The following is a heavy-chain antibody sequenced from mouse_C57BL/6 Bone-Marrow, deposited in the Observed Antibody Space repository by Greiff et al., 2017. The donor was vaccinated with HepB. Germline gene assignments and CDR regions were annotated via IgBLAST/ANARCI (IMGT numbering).Heavy chain of an antibody. D-gene: IGHD1-1*01. J-gene: IGHJ4*01. CDR1: GYTFTSYG. Sequence: VQLKESGAELARPGASVKLSCKASGYTFTSYGISWVKQRTGQGLEWIGEIYPRSGNTYYNEKFKGKATLTADKSSSTAYMELRSLTSEDSAVYFCAILLLRSLGAMDYWGQGTSVTVSS. CDR2: IYPRSGNT. V-gene: IGHV1-81*01. CDR3: AILLLRSLGAMDY.